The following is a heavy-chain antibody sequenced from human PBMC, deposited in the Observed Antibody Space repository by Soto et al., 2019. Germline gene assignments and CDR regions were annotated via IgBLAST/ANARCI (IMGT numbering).Heavy chain of an antibody. D-gene: IGHD2-15*01. Sequence: GGSLRLSCAASGFNFRSHAMHWVRQAPGNGLEYVSAISSEGGTTYYANSVKGRFTVSRDDSGNTLFLQMGSLRDEDMAVYYCARASCSGGDCYSRRYFDLWGRGTLVTVSS. J-gene: IGHJ2*01. V-gene: IGHV3-64*01. CDR3: ARASCSGGDCYSRRYFDL. CDR2: ISSEGGTT. CDR1: GFNFRSHA.